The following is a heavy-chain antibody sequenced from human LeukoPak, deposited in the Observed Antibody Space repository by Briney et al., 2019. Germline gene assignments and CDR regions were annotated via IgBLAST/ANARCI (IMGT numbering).Heavy chain of an antibody. CDR3: ARLDGIGKFKTLDYGGYFDY. J-gene: IGHJ4*02. CDR1: GGSISSYY. V-gene: IGHV4-59*01. CDR2: IYYSGST. Sequence: PSETLSLTCTVSGGSISSYYWSWIRQPPGKGLEWIGYIYYSGSTNYNPSLKSRVTISVDTSKNQFSLKLSSVTAADTAVYYCARLDGIGKFKTLDYGGYFDYWGQGTLVTVSS. D-gene: IGHD4-23*01.